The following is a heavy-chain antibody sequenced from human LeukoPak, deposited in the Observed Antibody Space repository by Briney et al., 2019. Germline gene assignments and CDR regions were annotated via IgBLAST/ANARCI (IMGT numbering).Heavy chain of an antibody. V-gene: IGHV5-51*01. Sequence: GESLKISCKGSGYSFTSYWIGWVRQMPGKGLEWMGIIYPGDSDTRYGPSFQGQVTISADKSISTAYLQWSSLKASDTAMYYCARHPLYYYDSSGYYPYFDYWGQGTLVTVSS. D-gene: IGHD3-22*01. CDR2: IYPGDSDT. CDR1: GYSFTSYW. J-gene: IGHJ4*02. CDR3: ARHPLYYYDSSGYYPYFDY.